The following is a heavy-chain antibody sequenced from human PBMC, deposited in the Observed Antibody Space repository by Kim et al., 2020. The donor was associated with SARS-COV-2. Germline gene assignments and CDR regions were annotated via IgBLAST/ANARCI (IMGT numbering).Heavy chain of an antibody. Sequence: GGSLRLSCAASGFTFSGSAMYWVRQASGKGLEWVGRIRSKANSYATSYAASVEGRFTISRDDSKNTVYLQMHSLKTEDTSMYYCTRVPPYSNSWWDAFEIWGQGTMVSVSS. V-gene: IGHV3-73*01. D-gene: IGHD6-13*01. J-gene: IGHJ3*02. CDR1: GFTFSGSA. CDR3: TRVPPYSNSWWDAFEI. CDR2: IRSKANSYAT.